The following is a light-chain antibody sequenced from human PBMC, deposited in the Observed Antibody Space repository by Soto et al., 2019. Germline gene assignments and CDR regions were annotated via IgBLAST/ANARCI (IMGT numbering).Light chain of an antibody. J-gene: IGKJ4*01. CDR3: QQYNDWPPELT. CDR2: GAS. V-gene: IGKV3-15*01. CDR1: QSVSSN. Sequence: EIMMTQSPATLSVSPGERATLSCWASQSVSSNLAWYQQRPGQAPRLLIYGASTRAAGNPARFSGSGSGTDFTLTISGLQSEDSAVYYCQQYNDWPPELTFGGGTEVEIK.